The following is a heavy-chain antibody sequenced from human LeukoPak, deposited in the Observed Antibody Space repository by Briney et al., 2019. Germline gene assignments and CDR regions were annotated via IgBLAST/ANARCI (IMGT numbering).Heavy chain of an antibody. CDR3: ARDRLTSGSYFFDY. V-gene: IGHV3-48*01. Sequence: GGSLRLSCAASAFTFSDYSMNWVRQAPGKGLEWVSYIRGRSSTIYYADSVRGRFTISRDNAKNSMYLQMNSLRAEDTAVYYCARDRLTSGSYFFDYWGQGTLVTVSS. J-gene: IGHJ4*02. CDR2: IRGRSSTI. D-gene: IGHD1-26*01. CDR1: AFTFSDYS.